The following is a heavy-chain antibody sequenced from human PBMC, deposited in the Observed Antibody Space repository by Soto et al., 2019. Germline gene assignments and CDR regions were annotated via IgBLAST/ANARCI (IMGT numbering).Heavy chain of an antibody. CDR1: GLTVSRDY. Sequence: VGSLRLSCAVSGLTVSRDYMSWVRQAPGKGLEWVSVIYSADYTYYADPVKGRFTISRDISKNTLYLQMNSLRAEDTAIYYCVGDPWSASYWGQGTLVTVSS. CDR3: VGDPWSASY. J-gene: IGHJ4*02. V-gene: IGHV3-53*01. CDR2: IYSADYT. D-gene: IGHD3-3*01.